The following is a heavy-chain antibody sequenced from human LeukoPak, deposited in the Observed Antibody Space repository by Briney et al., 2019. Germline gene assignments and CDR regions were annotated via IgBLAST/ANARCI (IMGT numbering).Heavy chain of an antibody. Sequence: SETLSLTCTVSGGSISSYYWSWIRQPPGKGLEWIGYIYYSGSTYYNPSLKSRVTISVDTSKKQFSLNLSSVTAADTAVYYCASWYYDSSGYRFFDYWGQGTLVTVSS. CDR1: GGSISSYY. D-gene: IGHD3-22*01. J-gene: IGHJ4*02. V-gene: IGHV4-59*08. CDR2: IYYSGST. CDR3: ASWYYDSSGYRFFDY.